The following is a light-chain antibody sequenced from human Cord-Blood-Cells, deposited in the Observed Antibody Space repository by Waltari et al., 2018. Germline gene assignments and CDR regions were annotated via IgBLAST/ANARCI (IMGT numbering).Light chain of an antibody. CDR2: EVS. V-gene: IGLV2-14*01. Sequence: QSALTQPASVSGSPGQSITISCTGTSSDVGGYNYVSWYQQHPGKAPKLMIYEVSNRPSGVSNRFSGSKCGSTASLTISGLQAEDEADYYCSSYTSSSTYVFGTGTKVTVL. CDR1: SSDVGGYNY. J-gene: IGLJ1*01. CDR3: SSYTSSSTYV.